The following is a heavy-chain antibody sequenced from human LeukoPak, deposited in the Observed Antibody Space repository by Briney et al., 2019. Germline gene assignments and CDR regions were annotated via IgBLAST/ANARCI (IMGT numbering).Heavy chain of an antibody. D-gene: IGHD4-17*01. CDR3: AGAYGDYSPFDY. J-gene: IGHJ4*02. CDR1: GGSISSYY. CDR2: MYTSGST. V-gene: IGHV4-4*07. Sequence: SETLSLTRTVSGGSISSYYWSWIRQPAGKGLEWIGRMYTSGSTNYNPSLKSRVTMSVDTSKNQFSLKLSSVTAADTAVYYCAGAYGDYSPFDYWGQGTLVTVSS.